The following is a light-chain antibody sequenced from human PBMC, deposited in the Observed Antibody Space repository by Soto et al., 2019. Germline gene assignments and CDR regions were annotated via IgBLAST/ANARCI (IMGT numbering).Light chain of an antibody. CDR1: QSVLYSSNNKNY. CDR3: QQYYSTPVT. Sequence: DIVLTQSPDSLAVSLGERATINCKSSQSVLYSSNNKNYLAWYQQKPGQPPKLLIYWASTRESGVPDRFSGIGSGKDFTLTISSLQAEDVAVYYCQQYYSTPVTFGQGTKVEIK. V-gene: IGKV4-1*01. CDR2: WAS. J-gene: IGKJ1*01.